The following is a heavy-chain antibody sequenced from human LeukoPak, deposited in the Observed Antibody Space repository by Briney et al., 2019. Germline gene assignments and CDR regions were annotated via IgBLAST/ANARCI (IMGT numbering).Heavy chain of an antibody. D-gene: IGHD3-10*01. CDR3: ARHDYGSGSYFDY. CDR1: GGSISSYY. V-gene: IGHV4-59*08. Sequence: SETLSLTSTVSGGSISSYYWSWIRQPPGKGLEWIGYIYYSGSTNYNPSLKSRVTTSVDTSKNQFSLKLSSVTAADTAVYYCARHDYGSGSYFDYWGQGTLVTVSS. J-gene: IGHJ4*02. CDR2: IYYSGST.